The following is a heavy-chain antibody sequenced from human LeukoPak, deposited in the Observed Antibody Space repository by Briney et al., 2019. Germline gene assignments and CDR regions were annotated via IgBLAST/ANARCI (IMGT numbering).Heavy chain of an antibody. J-gene: IGHJ3*02. CDR3: ARDHGVYYDSSGYYNLPQNDAFDI. D-gene: IGHD3-22*01. V-gene: IGHV3-23*01. CDR1: GITLSNYG. Sequence: PGGSLRLSCAVSGITLSNYGMSWVRQAPGKGLEWVAGISDSGGRTNYADSVKGRFTISRDNPKNTLYLQMNSLRAEDTAVYYCARDHGVYYDSSGYYNLPQNDAFDIWGQGTMVTVSS. CDR2: ISDSGGRT.